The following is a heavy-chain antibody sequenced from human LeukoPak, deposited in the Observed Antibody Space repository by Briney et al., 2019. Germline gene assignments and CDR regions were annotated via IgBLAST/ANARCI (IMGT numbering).Heavy chain of an antibody. V-gene: IGHV3-30*18. CDR3: AKDRCSNGIGCYYYYMAV. CDR1: GFSFRNYG. J-gene: IGHJ6*03. D-gene: IGHD2-8*01. CDR2: ISYDGSNK. Sequence: GGSLRLSCAASGFSFRNYGMHWVRQAPGKGLEWVAVISYDGSNKYYADSVKGRFTISRDNSKNTLYLQMHSLRAEDTAVYYCAKDRCSNGIGCYYYYMAVWGKGTTVTISS.